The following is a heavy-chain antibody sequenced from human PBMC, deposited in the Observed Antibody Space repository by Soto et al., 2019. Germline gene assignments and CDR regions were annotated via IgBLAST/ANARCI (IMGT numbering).Heavy chain of an antibody. CDR1: GGSISSGGYY. J-gene: IGHJ4*02. Sequence: SETLSLTCTVSGGSISSGGYYWSWIRQHPGKGLEWIGYIYYSGSTYYNPSLKSRVTISVDTSKNQFSLKLSSVTAADTAVYYCARVHDILTGYDYWGQGTLVTVSS. CDR3: ARVHDILTGYDY. V-gene: IGHV4-31*03. CDR2: IYYSGST. D-gene: IGHD3-9*01.